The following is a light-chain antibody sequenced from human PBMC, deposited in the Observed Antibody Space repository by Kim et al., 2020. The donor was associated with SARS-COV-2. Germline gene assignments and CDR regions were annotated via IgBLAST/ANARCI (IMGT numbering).Light chain of an antibody. CDR2: QDS. Sequence: VSTGQTASITCSGDKLGDKYACWYQQKPGQSPVLVIYQDSKRPSGIPERFSGSNSGNTATLTISGTQAMDEADYYCQAWDSSTAWVFGGGTKLTVL. CDR3: QAWDSSTAWV. V-gene: IGLV3-1*01. J-gene: IGLJ3*02. CDR1: KLGDKY.